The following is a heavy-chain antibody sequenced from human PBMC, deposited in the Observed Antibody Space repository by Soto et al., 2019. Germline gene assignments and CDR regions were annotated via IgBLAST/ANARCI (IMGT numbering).Heavy chain of an antibody. CDR2: FIPIFGTA. J-gene: IGHJ5*02. CDR1: GGTFSSYA. CDR3: AVSRSWYSGWFDP. V-gene: IGHV1-69*01. D-gene: IGHD6-13*01. Sequence: QVQLVQSGAEVKKPGSSVKVSCKASGGTFSSYAISWVRQAPGQGLEWMGGFIPIFGTAIYAQKFQGRVTITADEATSTASRELSGLRSEDTAVYYWAVSRSWYSGWFDPRGQGTLVTVSS.